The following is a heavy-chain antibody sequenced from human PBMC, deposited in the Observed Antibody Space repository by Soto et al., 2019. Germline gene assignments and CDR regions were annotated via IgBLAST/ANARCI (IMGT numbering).Heavy chain of an antibody. CDR2: IDPSDSYT. CDR3: ARQSWVAEAVAGTSDY. V-gene: IGHV5-10-1*01. CDR1: GYSFTSYW. Sequence: PGESLKISCKGSGYSFTSYWISWVRQMPGKGLEWMGRIDPSDSYTNYSPSFQGHVTISADKSISTAYLQWSSLKASDTAMYYCARQSWVAEAVAGTSDYWGQGTLVTVSS. J-gene: IGHJ4*02. D-gene: IGHD6-19*01.